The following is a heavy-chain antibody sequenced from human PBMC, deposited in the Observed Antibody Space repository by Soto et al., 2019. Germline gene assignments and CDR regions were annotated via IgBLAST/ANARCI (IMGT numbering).Heavy chain of an antibody. CDR1: GYTFTSYA. Sequence: QVQLVQSGAEEKKPGASVKVSCKASGYTFTSYAMHWVRQAAGQRLEWMGWINAGNGNTKYSQKFQGTVTITRDTSVSTAYMELSSLRSEDTAVYYCARGVGNSAPDYWGQGTLVTVSS. J-gene: IGHJ4*02. CDR2: INAGNGNT. D-gene: IGHD1-7*01. CDR3: ARGVGNSAPDY. V-gene: IGHV1-3*05.